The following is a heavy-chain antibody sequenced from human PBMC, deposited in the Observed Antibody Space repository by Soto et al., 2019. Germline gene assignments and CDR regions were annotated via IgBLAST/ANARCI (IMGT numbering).Heavy chain of an antibody. CDR1: GGTFSTYA. CDR3: NGYGIGDYYYYYGMDV. D-gene: IGHD5-12*01. V-gene: IGHV1-69*01. J-gene: IGHJ6*02. Sequence: QVQLVQSGAEVKKPGSSVKVSCKDSGGTFSTYAISWVRQAPGQGLEWMGGIIPIFGTANYAQNFQGRVTITADESTTTAYMELSSLRSEDTAVYYCNGYGIGDYYYYYGMDVWGHGTTVTVSS. CDR2: IIPIFGTA.